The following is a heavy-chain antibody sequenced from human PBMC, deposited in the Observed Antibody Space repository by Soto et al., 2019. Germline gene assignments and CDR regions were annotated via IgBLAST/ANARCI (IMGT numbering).Heavy chain of an antibody. Sequence: PSETLSLTCTVSGGSVNSSYCTWIWKPQGKGLEWIGYIYYSGSTYYNPSLKSRVIISVDTSKNQFSLKLSSVTAADTAVYYCAREVTLSYYYYGMDVWGQGTTVTVPS. J-gene: IGHJ6*02. CDR2: IYYSGST. V-gene: IGHV4-59*02. CDR1: GGSVNSSY. D-gene: IGHD4-4*01. CDR3: AREVTLSYYYYGMDV.